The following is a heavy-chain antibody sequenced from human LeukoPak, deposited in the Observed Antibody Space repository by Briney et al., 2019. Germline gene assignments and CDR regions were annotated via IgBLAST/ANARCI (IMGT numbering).Heavy chain of an antibody. CDR2: IYYSGST. Sequence: SETLSLTCTVSGGSISSYYWSWIRQPPGKGLEWIGYIYYSGSTNYNPSLKSRVTISVDTSKNQFPLKLSSVTAADTAVYYCARGGYCSGGSCYLVDYWGQGTLVTVSS. D-gene: IGHD2-15*01. CDR1: GGSISSYY. CDR3: ARGGYCSGGSCYLVDY. J-gene: IGHJ4*02. V-gene: IGHV4-59*01.